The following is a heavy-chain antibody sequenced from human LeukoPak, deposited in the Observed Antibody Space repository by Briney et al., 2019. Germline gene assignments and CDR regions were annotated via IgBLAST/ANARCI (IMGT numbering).Heavy chain of an antibody. CDR2: IGTAGDT. CDR3: ARGGFYDGSGSYSDY. Sequence: AGGSLRLSCAASGFTFSSYDMHWVRQATGKGLEWVSAIGTAGDTYYPGSVKGRFTISRENAKNSLYLQMNSLRAGDTAVYYCARGGFYDGSGSYSDYWGQGTLVTVSS. J-gene: IGHJ4*02. D-gene: IGHD3-10*01. V-gene: IGHV3-13*01. CDR1: GFTFSSYD.